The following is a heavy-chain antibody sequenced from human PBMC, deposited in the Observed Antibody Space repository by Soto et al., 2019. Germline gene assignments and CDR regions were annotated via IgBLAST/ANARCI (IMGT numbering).Heavy chain of an antibody. Sequence: GGALRRSCAACAFIFISYGMHWVRQAPGKGLEWVAIISYDGSNKYYADAVKGRFTISRDNSKNTLYLQMNSLRAEDTAVYYCAKDPDFDYWGQGTLVTVS. J-gene: IGHJ4*02. CDR1: AFIFISYG. CDR2: ISYDGSNK. CDR3: AKDPDFDY. V-gene: IGHV3-30*18.